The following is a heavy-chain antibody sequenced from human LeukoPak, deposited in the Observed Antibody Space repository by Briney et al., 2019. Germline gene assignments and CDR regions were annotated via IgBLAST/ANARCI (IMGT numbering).Heavy chain of an antibody. V-gene: IGHV4-38-2*01. Sequence: PSETLSLTCAVSGYSISSGYYWGWIRQPPGKGLEWIGSIYFSGSTYYNPSLKSRVTISVDTSKNQFSLKLSSVTAADTAVYYCARGGLRYSLPSWFDPWGQGTLVTVSS. D-gene: IGHD4-17*01. J-gene: IGHJ5*02. CDR1: GYSISSGYY. CDR3: ARGGLRYSLPSWFDP. CDR2: IYFSGST.